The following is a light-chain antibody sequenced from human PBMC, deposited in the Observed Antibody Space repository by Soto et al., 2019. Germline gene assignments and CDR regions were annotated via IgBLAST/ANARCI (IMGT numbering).Light chain of an antibody. J-gene: IGLJ1*01. CDR2: DVS. CDR3: SSYTSSSTLA. CDR1: SSDVGGYNY. V-gene: IGLV2-14*01. Sequence: QSALTQPASVSGSPGQSITISCTGTSSDVGGYNYVSWYQQHPGKAPKLMIYDVSNRPSGVSNRFSGSKSGNTASLTISGLPAEDEADYYCSSYTSSSTLAFGTGTKVTVL.